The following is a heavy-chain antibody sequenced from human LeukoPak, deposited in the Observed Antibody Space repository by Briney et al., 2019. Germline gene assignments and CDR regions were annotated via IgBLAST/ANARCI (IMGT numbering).Heavy chain of an antibody. CDR3: AGGGYSYVWDY. D-gene: IGHD5-18*01. J-gene: IGHJ4*02. V-gene: IGHV3-53*04. Sequence: PGGSLRLACAASGFTVTNNFMSWVRQAPGKGLEWVSAIFSDGSTFYADSVKGRFTISRHNSENTLYLQLNSLRLGDTAVYYCAGGGYSYVWDYWGEGTHVTVSS. CDR2: IFSDGST. CDR1: GFTVTNNF.